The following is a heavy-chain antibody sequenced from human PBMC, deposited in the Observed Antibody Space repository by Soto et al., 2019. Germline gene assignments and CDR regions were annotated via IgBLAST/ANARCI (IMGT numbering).Heavy chain of an antibody. J-gene: IGHJ5*02. D-gene: IGHD6-19*01. CDR1: GGSFSGYY. CDR2: INHSGST. Sequence: QVQLQQWGAGLLKPSETLSLTCAVYGGSFSGYYWSWIRQPPGKGLEWIGEINHSGSTNYNPSLKSRVTISVDTSKNQFSLKLSSVTAADTAVYYCARGPSSGWDNWFDPWGQGTLVTVSS. V-gene: IGHV4-34*01. CDR3: ARGPSSGWDNWFDP.